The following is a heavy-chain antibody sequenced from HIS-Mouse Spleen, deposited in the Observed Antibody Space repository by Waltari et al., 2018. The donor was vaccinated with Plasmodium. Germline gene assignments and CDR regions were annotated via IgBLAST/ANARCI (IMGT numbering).Heavy chain of an antibody. J-gene: IGHJ3*02. CDR1: GGSISSSSYY. V-gene: IGHV4-39*07. D-gene: IGHD2-8*01. CDR3: ARVPLYCTNGVCYAFDI. Sequence: QLQLQESGPGLVKPSETLSLTCTVSGGSISSSSYYWGWIRQPPGKGLEWIGSIYYSGSTYYNPSLKSRVTISVDTSKNQFSLKLSSVTAADTAVYYCARVPLYCTNGVCYAFDIWGQGTMVTVSS. CDR2: IYYSGST.